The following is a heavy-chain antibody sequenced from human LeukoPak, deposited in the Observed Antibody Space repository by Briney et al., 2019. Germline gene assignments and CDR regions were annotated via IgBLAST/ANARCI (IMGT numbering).Heavy chain of an antibody. Sequence: ASVKVSCKASGYTFTSYDINWVRLATGQGLEWMGWMNPNSGNTGYAQKFQGRVTMARNTSISTAYMELSSLRSEDTAVYYCARDRGTTPIPDYWGQGTLVTVSS. J-gene: IGHJ4*02. CDR2: MNPNSGNT. V-gene: IGHV1-8*01. CDR3: ARDRGTTPIPDY. CDR1: GYTFTSYD. D-gene: IGHD4-11*01.